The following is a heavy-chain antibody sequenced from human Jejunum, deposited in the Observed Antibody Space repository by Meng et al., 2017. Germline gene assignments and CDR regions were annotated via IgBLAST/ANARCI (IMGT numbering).Heavy chain of an antibody. CDR1: GGSISDSNW. CDR3: ARDLLGPAIAASGYFDP. CDR2: IYHTGST. D-gene: IGHD5-12*01. Sequence: SETLSLTCAVSGGSISDSNWWSWVRQPPGKGLEWIGEIYHTGSTNYKPSLKSRVTMSLDKSKNQFFLDLTSVTAADTAVYYCARDLLGPAIAASGYFDPWGQGTLVTVSS. V-gene: IGHV4-4*02. J-gene: IGHJ5*02.